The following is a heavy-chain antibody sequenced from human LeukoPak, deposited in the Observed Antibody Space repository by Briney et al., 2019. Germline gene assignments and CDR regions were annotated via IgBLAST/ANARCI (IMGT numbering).Heavy chain of an antibody. Sequence: GGSLRLSCAASGFAFSSYAMHWVRQAPGKGLEWVAVISYDGSNKYYADSVKGRFTISRDNAKNTLYLQMNSLRAEDTAMYYCARGRPGNYYDSSGPDLDYWGQGTLVTVSS. V-gene: IGHV3-30-3*01. J-gene: IGHJ4*02. CDR1: GFAFSSYA. CDR3: ARGRPGNYYDSSGPDLDY. CDR2: ISYDGSNK. D-gene: IGHD3-22*01.